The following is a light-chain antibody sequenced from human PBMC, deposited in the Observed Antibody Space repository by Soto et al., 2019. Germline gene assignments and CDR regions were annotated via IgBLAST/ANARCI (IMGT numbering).Light chain of an antibody. V-gene: IGKV1-5*01. CDR1: QSISSW. CDR2: DAS. CDR3: QQYNTYPWP. Sequence: DIQMTQSPSTLSASVGDRVTITCRASQSISSWLAWYQQKPGKAPKLLIYDASSLESGVPSRFSGSGSGTEFTLTISSLQPDDFATYYCQQYNTYPWPFAQGTKSDIK. J-gene: IGKJ1*01.